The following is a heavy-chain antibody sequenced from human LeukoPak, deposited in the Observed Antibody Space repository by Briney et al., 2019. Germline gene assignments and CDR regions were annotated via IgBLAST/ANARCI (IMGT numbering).Heavy chain of an antibody. CDR1: GFTFSSYG. Sequence: GGSLRLSCAASGFTFSSYGIHWVRQAPGKGLVWVSRINSDGSSTSYADSVKGRFTISRDNAKNTLYLQMNSLRAEDTAVYYCARAPKLEAFDIWGQGTMVTVSS. D-gene: IGHD6-13*01. J-gene: IGHJ3*02. CDR3: ARAPKLEAFDI. CDR2: INSDGSST. V-gene: IGHV3-74*01.